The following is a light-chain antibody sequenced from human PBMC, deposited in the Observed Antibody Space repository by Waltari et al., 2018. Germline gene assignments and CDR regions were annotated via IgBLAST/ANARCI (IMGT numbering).Light chain of an antibody. J-gene: IGLJ3*02. CDR3: CSYAGRNIWV. V-gene: IGLV2-23*02. CDR1: SSDVGFYNL. Sequence: QSALTQPAYVSGSPGPSITISCTGTSSDVGFYNLVSWYQQHPGKAPELVVYEVISRPSGVSNRFSGSKSGNTASLTISGLQAEDEADYYCCSYAGRNIWVFGGGTKLTVL. CDR2: EVI.